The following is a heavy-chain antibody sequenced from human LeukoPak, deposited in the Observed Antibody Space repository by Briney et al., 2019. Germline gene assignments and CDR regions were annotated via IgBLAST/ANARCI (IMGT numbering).Heavy chain of an antibody. V-gene: IGHV1-46*01. D-gene: IGHD2-2*01. Sequence: ASVKVSCKASGYTFTSYFIHWVRQAPGQGLEWMGLINPSAGGTSYAQKFQDRVTMTRDMSTTTVYLGLNSLRSEDTAVYYCARGGCSTTSCYHFDSWGQRTLVTVSS. CDR3: ARGGCSTTSCYHFDS. CDR2: INPSAGGT. CDR1: GYTFTSYF. J-gene: IGHJ4*02.